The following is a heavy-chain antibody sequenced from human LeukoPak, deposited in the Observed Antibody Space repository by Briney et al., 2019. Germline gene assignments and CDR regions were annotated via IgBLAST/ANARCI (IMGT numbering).Heavy chain of an antibody. J-gene: IGHJ4*02. CDR1: GGTFSSYA. V-gene: IGHV1-69*06. CDR2: IIPIFGTA. Sequence: ASVKVSCKASGGTFSSYAISWVRQAPGQGLEWMGGIIPIFGTANYAQKFQGRVTITADKSTSTAYMELSSLRSEDTAVYYCARAFYSGSYLFGSDYWGQGTLVTVSS. D-gene: IGHD1-26*01. CDR3: ARAFYSGSYLFGSDY.